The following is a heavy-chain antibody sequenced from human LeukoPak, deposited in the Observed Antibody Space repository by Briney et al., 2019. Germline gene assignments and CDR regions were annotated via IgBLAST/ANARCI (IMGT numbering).Heavy chain of an antibody. CDR3: ARGLTAMAGVPFDY. J-gene: IGHJ4*02. CDR2: INHSGST. D-gene: IGHD5-18*01. Sequence: GSLRLSCAASGFTFSSYAMSWIRQPPGKGLEWIGEINHSGSTNYNPSLKSRVTISVDTSKNQFSLKLSSVTAADTAVYYCARGLTAMAGVPFDYWGQGTLVTVSS. V-gene: IGHV4-34*01. CDR1: GFTFSSYA.